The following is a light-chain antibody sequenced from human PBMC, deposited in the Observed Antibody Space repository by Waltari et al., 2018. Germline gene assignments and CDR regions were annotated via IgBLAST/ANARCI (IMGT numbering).Light chain of an antibody. CDR2: KAS. Sequence: DILMTQSPSTLSASVGDRVTITCRASQSIGNWLAWDQQKSGKVPKALIYKASVLASGVTSRFSGSGSETEFTLIISGLQVDDAATYYCQQYNNAWTFGQGTKVEIK. CDR1: QSIGNW. J-gene: IGKJ1*01. CDR3: QQYNNAWT. V-gene: IGKV1-5*03.